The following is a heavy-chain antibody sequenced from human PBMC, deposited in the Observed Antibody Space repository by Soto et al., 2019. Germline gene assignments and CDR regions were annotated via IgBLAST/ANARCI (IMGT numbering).Heavy chain of an antibody. Sequence: GASVKVSCKASGYTFTGYYMHWVRQAPGQGLEWMGWINPNSGGTNYAQKFQGWVTMTRDTSISTAYMELSRLRSDDTAVYYCARDPSSTSDCSGGSCYYTPYYYFDYWGQGTLVTVSS. CDR2: INPNSGGT. V-gene: IGHV1-2*04. CDR1: GYTFTGYY. D-gene: IGHD2-15*01. CDR3: ARDPSSTSDCSGGSCYYTPYYYFDY. J-gene: IGHJ4*02.